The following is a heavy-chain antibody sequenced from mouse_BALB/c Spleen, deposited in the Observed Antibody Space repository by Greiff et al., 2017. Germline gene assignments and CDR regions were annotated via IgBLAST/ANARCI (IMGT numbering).Heavy chain of an antibody. J-gene: IGHJ2*01. CDR1: GYTFTSYW. Sequence: QVQLQQPGAELVKPGASVKMSCKASGYTFTSYWMHWVKQRPGQGLEWIGVIDPSDSYTSYNQKFKGKATLTVDTSSSTAYMQLSSLTSEDSAVYYCTSCDYWGQGTTLTVSS. CDR3: TSCDY. V-gene: IGHV1S127*01. CDR2: IDPSDSYT.